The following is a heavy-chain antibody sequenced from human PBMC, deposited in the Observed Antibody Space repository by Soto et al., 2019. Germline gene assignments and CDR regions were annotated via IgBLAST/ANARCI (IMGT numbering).Heavy chain of an antibody. D-gene: IGHD2-15*01. V-gene: IGHV3-33*01. CDR1: GFTFSSYG. CDR3: ARDTGSNYMDV. J-gene: IGHJ6*03. CDR2: IWYDGSNK. Sequence: GGSLRLSCAASGFTFSSYGMHWVRQAPGKGLEWVAVIWYDGSNKYYADSVKGRFTISRDNSKNTLYLQMNSLRAEDTAVYYCARDTGSNYMDVWGKGTTVTVSS.